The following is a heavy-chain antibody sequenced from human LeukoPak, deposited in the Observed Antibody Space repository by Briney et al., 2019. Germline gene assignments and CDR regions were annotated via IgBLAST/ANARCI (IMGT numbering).Heavy chain of an antibody. J-gene: IGHJ5*02. CDR2: SSYSGAT. CDR3: ARDRVAGWFDP. Sequence: KPSETLSLTCTVSGGSIRSYYWSWIRQPPGKGLEWIGYSSYSGATNYNPSLKSRVTISVDTTKNQFSWRMSSVTAADTAVYYCARDRVAGWFDPWGQGTLVTVSS. V-gene: IGHV4-59*01. CDR1: GGSIRSYY. D-gene: IGHD3-3*01.